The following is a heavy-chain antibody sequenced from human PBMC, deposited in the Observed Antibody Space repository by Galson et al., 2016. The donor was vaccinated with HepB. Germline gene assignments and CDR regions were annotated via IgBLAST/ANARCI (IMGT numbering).Heavy chain of an antibody. CDR2: IGGSNVYR. D-gene: IGHD1-26*01. J-gene: IGHJ4*02. Sequence: SLRLSCAASGFTFSDYYMSWVRQAPGKGLEWLSYIGGSNVYRNYADSVKGRFTISRANAKNSLYLQMTSLRAEDTALYYCARHGNGSDGDYFDYWGQGTLVTVSS. CDR1: GFTFSDYY. V-gene: IGHV3-11*06. CDR3: ARHGNGSDGDYFDY.